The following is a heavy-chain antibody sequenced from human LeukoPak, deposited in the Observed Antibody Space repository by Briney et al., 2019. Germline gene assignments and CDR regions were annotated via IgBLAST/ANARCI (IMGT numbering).Heavy chain of an antibody. V-gene: IGHV4-59*08. Sequence: SETLSLTCTVSGGSISSYYWSWIRQPPGKGLEWIGYIYYSGSTNYNPSLKSRVTISVDTSKNQFSLKLSSVTAADAAVYYCARHGLEPTSFYYYMDVWGKGTTVTVSS. CDR3: ARHGLEPTSFYYYMDV. CDR1: GGSISSYY. CDR2: IYYSGST. D-gene: IGHD1-1*01. J-gene: IGHJ6*03.